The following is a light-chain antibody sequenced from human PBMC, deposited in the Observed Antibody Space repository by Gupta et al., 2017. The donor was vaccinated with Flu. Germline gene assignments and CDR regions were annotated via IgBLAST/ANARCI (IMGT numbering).Light chain of an antibody. CDR2: GAS. CDR1: QSVSRSF. J-gene: IGKJ4*01. V-gene: IGKV3-20*01. Sequence: EIVLTQSPGTLSLYPGERATLSCRASQSVSRSFLAWYQHKPGQAPRLLIYGASSRATDIPDRFSGSGSGTDXSLTISXLEPEDFAVYYCQQYGDSPQLTFGXGTKVEI. CDR3: QQYGDSPQLT.